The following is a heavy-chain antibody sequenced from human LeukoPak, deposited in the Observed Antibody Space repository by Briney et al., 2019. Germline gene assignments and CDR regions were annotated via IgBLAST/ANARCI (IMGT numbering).Heavy chain of an antibody. CDR3: TRDLSGSYSSYYYYYMDV. Sequence: GGSLRLSCAASGFTFSSHDMHWVRQATGKGLEWVSTIGTAGDTYYPGSVKGRFTISRENAKNSLYLQMNSLRAEDTAVYYCTRDLSGSYSSYYYYYMDVWGKGTTVTVSS. D-gene: IGHD1-26*01. J-gene: IGHJ6*03. V-gene: IGHV3-13*01. CDR2: IGTAGDT. CDR1: GFTFSSHD.